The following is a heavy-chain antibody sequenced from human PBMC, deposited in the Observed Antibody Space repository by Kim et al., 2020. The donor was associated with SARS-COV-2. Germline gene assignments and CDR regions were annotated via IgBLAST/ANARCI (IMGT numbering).Heavy chain of an antibody. V-gene: IGHV3-43*02. CDR3: AKEQGWELQKPRENWFDP. D-gene: IGHD1-26*01. Sequence: GGSLRLSCAASGFTFDDYAMHWVRQAPGKGLDWVSLISGDGGSTYYADSVKGRFTISRDNSKNSLYLQMNSLRTEDTALYYCAKEQGWELQKPRENWFDPWGQGTLVTVSS. CDR2: ISGDGGST. CDR1: GFTFDDYA. J-gene: IGHJ5*02.